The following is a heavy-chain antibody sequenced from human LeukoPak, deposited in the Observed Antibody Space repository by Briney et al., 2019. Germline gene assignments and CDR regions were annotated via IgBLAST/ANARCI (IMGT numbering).Heavy chain of an antibody. Sequence: GGSLRLSCAASGFTFSSYSMNWVRQAPGKGLEWVSSISSSSSYIYYADSVKGRFTISRDNSKNTVFLQVNSLRVEDTAVYYCARELSQIVWGGLDYGGQGTLVSVSS. CDR1: GFTFSSYS. CDR3: ARELSQIVWGGLDY. D-gene: IGHD2-21*01. J-gene: IGHJ4*02. CDR2: ISSSSSYI. V-gene: IGHV3-21*01.